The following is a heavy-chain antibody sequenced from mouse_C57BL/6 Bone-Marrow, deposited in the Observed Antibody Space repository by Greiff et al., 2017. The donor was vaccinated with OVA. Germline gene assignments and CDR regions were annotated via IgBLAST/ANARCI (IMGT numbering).Heavy chain of an antibody. V-gene: IGHV1-82*01. Sequence: QVQLKESGPELVKPGASVKISCKASGYAFSSSWMNWVKQRPGKGLEWIGRIYPGDGDTNYNGKFKGKATLTADKSSSTAYMQLSSLTSEDSAVYFCARSRWLLQYYAMDHRGQGTSGTGSS. CDR2: IYPGDGDT. J-gene: IGHJ4*01. D-gene: IGHD2-3*01. CDR1: GYAFSSSW. CDR3: ARSRWLLQYYAMDH.